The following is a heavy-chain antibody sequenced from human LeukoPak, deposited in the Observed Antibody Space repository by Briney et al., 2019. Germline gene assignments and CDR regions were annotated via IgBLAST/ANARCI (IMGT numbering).Heavy chain of an antibody. CDR2: INPNSDGT. D-gene: IGHD3-10*01. V-gene: IGHV1-2*02. CDR3: AVLLWFGELGPDY. Sequence: GASAKVSCKASGNTFTGYYMHWVRQAPGQGLEWMGWINPNSDGTDYAPKLQGRVTLTADTAISTTYIELGRPRVHEQRQYYSAVLLWFGELGPDYWGQGTVVTVSS. J-gene: IGHJ4*02. CDR1: GNTFTGYY.